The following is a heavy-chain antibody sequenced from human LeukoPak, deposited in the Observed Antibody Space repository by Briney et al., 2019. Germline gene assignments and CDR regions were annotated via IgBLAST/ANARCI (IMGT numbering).Heavy chain of an antibody. CDR3: ARGYSSFDY. CDR2: INHSGST. V-gene: IGHV4-34*01. Sequence: PSETLSLTCAVYGGSFSGYYWSWIRQPPGKGLEWIGEINHSGSTNYNPSLKSRVTISVDTSKNQFSQKLSSVTAADTAVYYCARGYSSFDYWGQGTLVTVSS. CDR1: GGSFSGYY. D-gene: IGHD5-18*01. J-gene: IGHJ4*02.